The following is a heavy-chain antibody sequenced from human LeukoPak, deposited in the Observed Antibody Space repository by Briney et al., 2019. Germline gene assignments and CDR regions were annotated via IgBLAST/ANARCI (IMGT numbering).Heavy chain of an antibody. D-gene: IGHD1-26*01. J-gene: IGHJ3*02. CDR1: GYTFTSYG. V-gene: IGHV1-18*01. CDR2: ISTYNGNT. Sequence: ASVKVSCKASGYTFTSYGISWVRQAPGQGLEWMGWISTYNGNTNYAQKLQGRVTMTTDTSTSTAYMELRSLRSDDTAVYYCARVIGWELLDAFDIWGQGTMVTVSS. CDR3: ARVIGWELLDAFDI.